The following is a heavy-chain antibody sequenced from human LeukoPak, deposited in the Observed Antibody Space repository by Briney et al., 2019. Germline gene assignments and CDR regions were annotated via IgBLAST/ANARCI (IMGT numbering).Heavy chain of an antibody. V-gene: IGHV3-53*01. CDR3: ARIEWERLGRAFDI. CDR2: IYSAGAT. CDR1: GFTVSSNY. Sequence: GGSLRLSCATSGFTVSSNYMSWVRQAPGKGLEWVSSIYSAGATHYAESVKGRFTISRDNSKNTLYLQMNSLRAEDMAVYYCARIEWERLGRAFDIWGQGTMVTVSS. J-gene: IGHJ3*02. D-gene: IGHD1-26*01.